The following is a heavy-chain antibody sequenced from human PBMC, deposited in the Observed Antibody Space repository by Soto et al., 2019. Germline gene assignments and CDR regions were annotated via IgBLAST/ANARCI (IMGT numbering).Heavy chain of an antibody. D-gene: IGHD5-18*01. V-gene: IGHV1-2*02. CDR3: ARDHSLYFFDY. CDR1: GYTFTGDY. J-gene: IGHJ4*02. Sequence: QVQLVQSGAEVKKPGASVKVSCKAAGYTFTGDYIHWVRQAPGQGLEWMGWIHPNSGGTNYAQKFQGRVTMTRDTSISTAYMELSRLLSDDTAVYYCARDHSLYFFDYWGQGTLVTVSS. CDR2: IHPNSGGT.